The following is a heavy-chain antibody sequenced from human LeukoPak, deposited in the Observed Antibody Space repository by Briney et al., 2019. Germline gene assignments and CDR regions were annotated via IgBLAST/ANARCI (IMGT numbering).Heavy chain of an antibody. CDR1: GGSISSYY. V-gene: IGHV4-59*01. CDR3: ARGGRGGYSYGYDY. CDR2: IYYSGST. J-gene: IGHJ4*02. Sequence: KPSETLSLTCTVSGGSISSYYWSWIRQPPGKGLEWIGYIYYSGSTNYNPSLKSRVTISVDTSKNQFSLKLSSVTAADTAVYYCARGGRGGYSYGYDYWGQGTLVTVSS. D-gene: IGHD5-18*01.